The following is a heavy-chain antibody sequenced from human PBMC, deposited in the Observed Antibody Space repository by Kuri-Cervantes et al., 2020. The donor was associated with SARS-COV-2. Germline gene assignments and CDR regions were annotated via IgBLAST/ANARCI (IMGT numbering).Heavy chain of an antibody. CDR1: GGTCSSYA. D-gene: IGHD4-17*01. Sequence: SVTVSCKDSGGTCSSYAISWVRQAPGQGLEWMGGIIPICGTANYAQKFQGRVTITAVESTSTAYMELSSLRSEDTAVYYCARGRALRDTDAFDIWGQGTMVTVSS. V-gene: IGHV1-69*13. CDR3: ARGRALRDTDAFDI. CDR2: IIPICGTA. J-gene: IGHJ3*02.